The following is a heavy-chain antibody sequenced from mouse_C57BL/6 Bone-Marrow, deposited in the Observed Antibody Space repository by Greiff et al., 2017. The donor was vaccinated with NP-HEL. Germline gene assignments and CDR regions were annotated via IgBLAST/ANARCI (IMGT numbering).Heavy chain of an antibody. D-gene: IGHD2-1*01. J-gene: IGHJ3*01. CDR3: ARSSLGNYLAD. V-gene: IGHV1-19*01. CDR1: GYTFTDYY. Sequence: VHVKQSGPVLVKPGASVKMSCKASGYTFTDYYMNWVKQSHGKSLEWIGVINPYNGGTSYNQKFKGKATLTVDKSSSTAYMELNSLTSEDSAVYYCARSSLGNYLADWGQGTLVTVSA. CDR2: INPYNGGT.